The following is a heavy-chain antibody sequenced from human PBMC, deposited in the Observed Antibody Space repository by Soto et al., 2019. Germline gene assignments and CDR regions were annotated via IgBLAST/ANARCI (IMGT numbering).Heavy chain of an antibody. CDR3: ARSGRPLLDY. J-gene: IGHJ4*02. CDR1: GASISGGDHY. V-gene: IGHV4-30-4*01. D-gene: IGHD3-3*01. CDR2: LSYTWNHYNP. Sequence: QVQLQESGPGLVKPSQTLSLTCTVSGASISGGDHYWSWVRQPPGKGLEWIGHLSYTWNHYNPYYNPSLQSRPTMSLDTSKNQFSLNMTSVTAADTAVYFCARSGRPLLDYWGQGALVSVSS.